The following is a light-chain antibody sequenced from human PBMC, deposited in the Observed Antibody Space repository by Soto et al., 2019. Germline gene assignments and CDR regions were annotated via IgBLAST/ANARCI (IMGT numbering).Light chain of an antibody. J-gene: IGKJ2*01. V-gene: IGKV1-8*01. Sequence: AIRMTQSPSSFSASTGDRVTITCRASQGISSYLAWYQQKPGKAPKLLIYAASTLQSGVPSRFSGSGSGTDFTLTNSCLQSEDCATYYCQQYYSYPQSFGQWTKLEIK. CDR1: QGISSY. CDR2: AAS. CDR3: QQYYSYPQS.